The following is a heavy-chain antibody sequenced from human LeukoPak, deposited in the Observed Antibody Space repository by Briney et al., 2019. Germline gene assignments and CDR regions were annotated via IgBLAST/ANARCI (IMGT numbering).Heavy chain of an antibody. CDR1: GFTFSSHA. V-gene: IGHV3-23*01. CDR2: ISGNGAGT. CDR3: AKDDLEHYYDSSGYLDY. D-gene: IGHD3-22*01. Sequence: GGSLRLSCTPSGFTFSSHAMSWVRQAPGKGLEWVSGISGNGAGTYYGDSVKGRFTISRDNSKNTLYLQMNSLRAEDTAVYYCAKDDLEHYYDSSGYLDYWGQGTLVTVSS. J-gene: IGHJ4*02.